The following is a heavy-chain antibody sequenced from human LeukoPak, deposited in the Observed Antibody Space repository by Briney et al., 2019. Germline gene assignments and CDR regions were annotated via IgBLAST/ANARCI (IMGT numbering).Heavy chain of an antibody. D-gene: IGHD1-14*01. J-gene: IGHJ4*01. CDR3: TRVYSSHFDY. CDR2: IRSKAYGGTT. V-gene: IGHV3-49*04. Sequence: GGSLRLSCTASGFTFGDYAMSWVRQAPGKGLEWVGFIRSKAYGGTTEYAASVKGRFTISRDDSKSIAYLQMNSLKTEDTAVYYCTRVYSSHFDYWSQGTLVTVSS. CDR1: GFTFGDYA.